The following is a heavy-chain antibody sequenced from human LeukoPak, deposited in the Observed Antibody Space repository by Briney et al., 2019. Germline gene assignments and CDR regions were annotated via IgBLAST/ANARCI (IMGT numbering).Heavy chain of an antibody. V-gene: IGHV3-7*01. Sequence: GGSLRLSCAASGFTFSSYWMSWVRQAPGKGLEWVANIKQDGSEKYYVDSVKGRFTISRDNAKNSLYLQMNSLRAEDTAVYCCARVGDYGDYYDVFDIWGQGTMVTVSS. D-gene: IGHD4-17*01. CDR1: GFTFSSYW. J-gene: IGHJ3*02. CDR3: ARVGDYGDYYDVFDI. CDR2: IKQDGSEK.